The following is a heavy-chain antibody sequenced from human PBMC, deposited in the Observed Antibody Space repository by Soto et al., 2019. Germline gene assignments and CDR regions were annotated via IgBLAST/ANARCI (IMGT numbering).Heavy chain of an antibody. CDR3: ARGSSAAD. Sequence: EVQLVESGGGLVQPGGSLRLSCAASGFTFSSDRMSWVRQAPGKGLEWVANIKQDGSEKYYVDPVKGRITISRDNAKNSLYLQMISLSADDPAVYYCARGSSAADWGQGTLVTVSS. D-gene: IGHD6-25*01. CDR1: GFTFSSDR. J-gene: IGHJ4*02. V-gene: IGHV3-7*04. CDR2: IKQDGSEK.